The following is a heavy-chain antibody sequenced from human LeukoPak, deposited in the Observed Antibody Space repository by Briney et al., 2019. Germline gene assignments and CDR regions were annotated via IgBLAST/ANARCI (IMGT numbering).Heavy chain of an antibody. CDR1: GFTFSSYG. V-gene: IGHV3-33*06. Sequence: GGSLRLSCAASGFTFSSYGMHWVRQAPGKGLEWVAVIWYDGSNKYYADSVKGRFTISRDNSKNTLYLQMNSLRAEDTAVYYCAKAPGADDLRLFDYWGQGTLVTVSS. CDR2: IWYDGSNK. D-gene: IGHD3-10*01. CDR3: AKAPGADDLRLFDY. J-gene: IGHJ4*02.